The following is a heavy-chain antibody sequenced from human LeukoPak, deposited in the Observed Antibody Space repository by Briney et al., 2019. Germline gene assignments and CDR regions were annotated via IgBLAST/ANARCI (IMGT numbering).Heavy chain of an antibody. CDR3: ARTSSGYYRHWFDP. D-gene: IGHD3-22*01. CDR1: GGSFSGYY. Sequence: PSETLSLTCAVYGGSFSGYYWSWIRQPPGKGLEWIGEINHSGSTNYYPSLKSRVTISVDTSKNQFSLKLSSVTAADTAVYYCARTSSGYYRHWFDPWGQGTLVTVSS. V-gene: IGHV4-34*01. CDR2: INHSGST. J-gene: IGHJ5*02.